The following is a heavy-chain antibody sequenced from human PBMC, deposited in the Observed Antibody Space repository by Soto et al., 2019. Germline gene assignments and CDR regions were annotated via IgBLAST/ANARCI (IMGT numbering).Heavy chain of an antibody. V-gene: IGHV4-31*03. J-gene: IGHJ5*02. Sequence: QVHLQESGPGLVKPSQTLSLTCTVSGGSISSGGYYWSWIRQHPGKGLEWIGYIYYSWSTYYNPSIKSRVTISVDTSKNQFSLKLSSVTAADTAVYYCARRSIAAAGWGFDPWGQGTLFTVSS. D-gene: IGHD6-13*01. CDR1: GGSISSGGYY. CDR2: IYYSWST. CDR3: ARRSIAAAGWGFDP.